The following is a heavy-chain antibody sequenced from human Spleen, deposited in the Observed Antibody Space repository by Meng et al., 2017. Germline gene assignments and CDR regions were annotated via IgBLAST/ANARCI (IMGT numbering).Heavy chain of an antibody. CDR2: IYHSGRT. CDR3: ARMGNCGGDCYSRHFDY. Sequence: GAGVLNASGTLAPTCPVSGGSLSSSNWWSWVRQPPGKGLEWIGEIYHSGRTNYNPSLMSRVTISVDKSKNQFPLKLSFVTAADTAVYSCARMGNCGGDCYSRHFDYWGQGTLVTVSS. V-gene: IGHV4-4*02. D-gene: IGHD2-21*02. CDR1: GGSLSSSNW. J-gene: IGHJ4*02.